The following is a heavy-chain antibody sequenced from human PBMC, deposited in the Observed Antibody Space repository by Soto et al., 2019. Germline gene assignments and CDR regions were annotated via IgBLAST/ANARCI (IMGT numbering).Heavy chain of an antibody. CDR2: INPHGGGT. CDR3: ARDGGNLNDAFDF. Sequence: ASVKVSCKASGYTFTGYYIHWVRQAPGQRLEWMGWINPHGGGTKYAQNFQGWVTMTRGTSISTVYLELSRLTSDDTTVYYCARDGGNLNDAFDFWGQGTMVTVSS. J-gene: IGHJ3*01. V-gene: IGHV1-2*04. CDR1: GYTFTGYY. D-gene: IGHD2-15*01.